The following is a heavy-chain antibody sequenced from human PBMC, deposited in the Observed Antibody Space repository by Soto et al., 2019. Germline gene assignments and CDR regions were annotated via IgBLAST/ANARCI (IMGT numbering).Heavy chain of an antibody. D-gene: IGHD4-17*01. J-gene: IGHJ4*02. Sequence: EVQLLESGGGLVQPGGSLRLSCAASGFTFNNYGMSWVRQAPGKWLEWVSAITDSGGSTYYADSVKGRFTISRDNSKNTVYLQMNSLRAEDTAVYYCAKAATVVTLYYFDYWGQGTLVTVSS. CDR2: ITDSGGST. CDR3: AKAATVVTLYYFDY. CDR1: GFTFNNYG. V-gene: IGHV3-23*01.